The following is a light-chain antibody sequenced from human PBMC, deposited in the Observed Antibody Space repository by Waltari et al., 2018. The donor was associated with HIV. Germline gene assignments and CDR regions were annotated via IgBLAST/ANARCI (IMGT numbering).Light chain of an antibody. CDR3: QQFKSYPFT. V-gene: IGKV1-9*01. J-gene: IGKJ2*01. Sequence: DIHLTQSPASLSASVGDRVTPTCRASEGISRVLAWYQQGPGNAPKLLIYTASTLQSGVPSRFGGSGSGTEFTLTVTSLQPEDFATYYCQQFKSYPFTFGQGTELGIK. CDR2: TAS. CDR1: EGISRV.